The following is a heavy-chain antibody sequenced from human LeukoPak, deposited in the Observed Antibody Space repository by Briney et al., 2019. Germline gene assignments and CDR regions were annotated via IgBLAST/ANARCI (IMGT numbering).Heavy chain of an antibody. CDR1: GYTFTGYY. V-gene: IGHV1-2*02. CDR2: INPDSGVT. J-gene: IGHJ4*02. CDR3: ARSRNTHFDY. Sequence: ASVKVSCKASGYTFTGYYMHWVRQAPGQGLEWMGWINPDSGVTHYAQSFQGRVTMTRDTSISTAYMELSRLRSDDTAVYYCARSRNTHFDYWGQGTLVTVSS. D-gene: IGHD2-2*02.